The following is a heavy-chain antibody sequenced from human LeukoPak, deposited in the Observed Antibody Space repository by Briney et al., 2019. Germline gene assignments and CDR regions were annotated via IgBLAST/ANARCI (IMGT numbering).Heavy chain of an antibody. CDR2: IIPIFGTA. Sequence: SVKVSCKASGGTFSSYAISWVRQAPGQGLEWMGGIIPIFGTANYAQKFQGRVTITTDESTSTAYMELSSLRSEDTAVYYCARHGGRWLQLRAFDYWGQATLVTVSS. CDR3: ARHGGRWLQLRAFDY. J-gene: IGHJ4*02. CDR1: GGTFSSYA. D-gene: IGHD5-24*01. V-gene: IGHV1-69*05.